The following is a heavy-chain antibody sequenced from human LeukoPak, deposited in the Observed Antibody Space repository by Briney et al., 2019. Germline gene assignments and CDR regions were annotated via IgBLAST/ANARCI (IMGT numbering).Heavy chain of an antibody. CDR2: IYPADSDT. J-gene: IGHJ4*02. CDR3: AFGASNWDQFDY. Sequence: GESLKISCQGSGNIFTNYWIGWVRQMPGKGLEWMGIIYPADSDTRYSPSFQGQVTISADKSVRTAYLQWSSLKASDTAMYYCAFGASNWDQFDYWGQGTLVTVSS. D-gene: IGHD7-27*01. CDR1: GNIFTNYW. V-gene: IGHV5-51*01.